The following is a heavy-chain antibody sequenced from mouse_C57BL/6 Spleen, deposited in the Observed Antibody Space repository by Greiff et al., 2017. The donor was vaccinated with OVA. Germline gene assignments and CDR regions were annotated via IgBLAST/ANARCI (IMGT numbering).Heavy chain of an antibody. CDR1: GFTFSSYG. CDR2: ISSGGSYT. D-gene: IGHD1-1*02. CDR3: ARHEGGSPCFDV. V-gene: IGHV5-6*01. J-gene: IGHJ1*03. Sequence: EVQGVESGGDLVKPGGSLKLSCAASGFTFSSYGMSWVRQTPDKRLEWVATISSGGSYTYYPDSVKGRFTISRDNAKNTLYLQMSSLKSEDTAMYYCARHEGGSPCFDVWGTGTTVTVSS.